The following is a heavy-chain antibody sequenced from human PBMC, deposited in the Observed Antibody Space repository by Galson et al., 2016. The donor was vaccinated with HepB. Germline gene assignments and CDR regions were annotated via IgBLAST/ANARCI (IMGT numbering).Heavy chain of an antibody. D-gene: IGHD3-22*01. CDR3: ARVMNSGYPFS. Sequence: SLRLSCATSGFTFNRYTMNWVRQAPGKGLEWVAYISSSSSYIYYADSVKGRFTISRDNDKKSLYLQMNSLRAEDTAVYFCARVMNSGYPFSWGQGTLVTVSS. CDR1: GFTFNRYT. CDR2: ISSSSSYI. J-gene: IGHJ5*02. V-gene: IGHV3-21*01.